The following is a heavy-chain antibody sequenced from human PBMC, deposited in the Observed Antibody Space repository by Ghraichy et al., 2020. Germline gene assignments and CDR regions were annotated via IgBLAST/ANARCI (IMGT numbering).Heavy chain of an antibody. V-gene: IGHV4-30-4*01. CDR2: IYYSGST. D-gene: IGHD1-1*01. CDR3: ARDNREGERGYYYYYMDV. CDR1: GGSISSGDYY. J-gene: IGHJ6*03. Sequence: SETLSLTCTVSGGSISSGDYYWSWIRQPPGKGLEWIGYIYYSGSTYYNPSLKSRVTISVDTSKNQFSLKLSSVTAADTAVYYCARDNREGERGYYYYYMDVWGKGTTVTVSS.